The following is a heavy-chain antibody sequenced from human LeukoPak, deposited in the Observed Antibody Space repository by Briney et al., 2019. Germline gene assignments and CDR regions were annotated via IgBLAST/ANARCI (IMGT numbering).Heavy chain of an antibody. CDR2: IYSGVIT. Sequence: GGSQRLSCAASGFTVSSNYMSWVRQAPGKGLEWVSVIYSGVITYYADSVKGRFTISRDNAQNMLYLQMNSLRAEDTAVYYCARDYYDSQRDYYYGMDVWGQGTTVTVSS. V-gene: IGHV3-66*01. D-gene: IGHD3-22*01. CDR1: GFTVSSNY. J-gene: IGHJ6*02. CDR3: ARDYYDSQRDYYYGMDV.